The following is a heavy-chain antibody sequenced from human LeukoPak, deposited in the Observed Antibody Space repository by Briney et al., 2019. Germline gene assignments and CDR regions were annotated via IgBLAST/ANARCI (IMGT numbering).Heavy chain of an antibody. CDR1: GFTFSSYA. D-gene: IGHD5-24*01. V-gene: IGHV3-23*01. J-gene: IGHJ4*01. CDR2: ITRSGGST. Sequence: GGSLRLSCAASGFTFSSYAMTWVRQAPGKGLEWVSGITRSGGSTYSADSVKGRFTISRDNSKNTLYLQMDSLRAEDTAIYYCAKCKRERWLQLSPFDYWGHGTLVTVSS. CDR3: AKCKRERWLQLSPFDY.